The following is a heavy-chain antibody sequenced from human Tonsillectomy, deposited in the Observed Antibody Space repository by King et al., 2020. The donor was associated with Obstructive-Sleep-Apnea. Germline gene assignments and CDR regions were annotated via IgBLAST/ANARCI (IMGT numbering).Heavy chain of an antibody. Sequence: QLVQSGAEVKKPGESLKISCKGSGYTFANYWIGWVRQMPGKGLEWMGIIYPGDSDTRYSPYFQGQVTISADKSIRTVYLQWNSLRASDTALYYCARLLLDFGGNTPFDYWGQGTLVTVSS. CDR3: ARLLLDFGGNTPFDY. CDR1: GYTFANYW. J-gene: IGHJ4*02. V-gene: IGHV5-51*01. D-gene: IGHD4-23*01. CDR2: IYPGDSDT.